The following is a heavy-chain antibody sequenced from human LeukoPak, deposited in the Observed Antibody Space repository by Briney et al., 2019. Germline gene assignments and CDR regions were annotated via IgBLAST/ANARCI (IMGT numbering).Heavy chain of an antibody. Sequence: SETLSLTCAVYGGSFSGYYWSWIRQPPGKGLEWIGEINHSGSTNYNPSLKSRVTISVDTSKNQFSLKLSSVTAADTAVYYCARGRIAKIVVVHSFSYGMDVWGQGTTVTVSS. D-gene: IGHD3-22*01. CDR1: GGSFSGYY. CDR2: INHSGST. V-gene: IGHV4-34*01. J-gene: IGHJ6*02. CDR3: ARGRIAKIVVVHSFSYGMDV.